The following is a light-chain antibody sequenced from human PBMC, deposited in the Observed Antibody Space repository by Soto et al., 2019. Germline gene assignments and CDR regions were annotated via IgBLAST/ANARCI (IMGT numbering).Light chain of an antibody. Sequence: EVVLTQSPVTLSLSPGERATLSCRASQSFRGLLAWYQQKPGQAPRLLIYDAYNRATGIPPRFSGSGSGTDFTLTISSLEPEDSAVYYCQQRHIWPITFGQGTRLEI. CDR2: DAY. J-gene: IGKJ5*01. CDR3: QQRHIWPIT. CDR1: QSFRGL. V-gene: IGKV3-11*01.